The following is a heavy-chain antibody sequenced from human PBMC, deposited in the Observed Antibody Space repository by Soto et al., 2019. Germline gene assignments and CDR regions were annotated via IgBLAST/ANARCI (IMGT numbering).Heavy chain of an antibody. V-gene: IGHV1-8*01. D-gene: IGHD3-10*01. CDR2: MNPNSGKT. CDR1: GYTFTSYD. J-gene: IGHJ4*02. Sequence: QVQLVQSGAEVKKPGASVKVSCKASGYTFTSYDINWVRQATGQVLEWMGWMNPNSGKTGFAQKFQGKVTMTRNTSISTAYMELSSLRSEGTAVYYCAVAMGGSGSYYTKYYFDYWGQGTLVTVSS. CDR3: AVAMGGSGSYYTKYYFDY.